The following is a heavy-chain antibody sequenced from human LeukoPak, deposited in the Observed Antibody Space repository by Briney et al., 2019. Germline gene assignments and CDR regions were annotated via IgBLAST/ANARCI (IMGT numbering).Heavy chain of an antibody. CDR2: ISYDGSNK. D-gene: IGHD4-23*01. CDR1: GFTFSSYA. Sequence: GGSLRLSCAASGFTFSSYAMSWVRQAPGKGLEWVAVISYDGSNKYYADSVKGRFTISRDNSKSTLYLQMNSLRAEDTAVYYCAREDGGNTGGIDYWGQGTLVTVSS. CDR3: AREDGGNTGGIDY. J-gene: IGHJ4*02. V-gene: IGHV3-30-3*01.